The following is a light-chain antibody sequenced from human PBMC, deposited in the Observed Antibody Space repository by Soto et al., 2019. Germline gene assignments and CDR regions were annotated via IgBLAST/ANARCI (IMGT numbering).Light chain of an antibody. V-gene: IGLV2-14*01. CDR3: SSSTNTNTLVI. Sequence: QSVLTQPASVSGSPGQSITISCTGTNSDIGRYKFVSWFQQHPGKAPKLMIFEGTNRPSAVSNRFSGSKSGNTASLTISGLQAEDEAIYFCSSSTNTNTLVIFGGGTKLTVL. CDR2: EGT. J-gene: IGLJ2*01. CDR1: NSDIGRYKF.